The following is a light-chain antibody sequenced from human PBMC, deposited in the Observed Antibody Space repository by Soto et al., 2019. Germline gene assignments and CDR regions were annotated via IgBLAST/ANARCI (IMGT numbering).Light chain of an antibody. Sequence: EIVLTQSPGTLSLSPGERATLSCRASQSVGSLAWYPQKPGQAPRLLIYGASNRATDIPDRFSVSGSGTDFTLTISRLEPEDFAVYYCQQYGGSPITFGQGTRLQIK. CDR1: QSVGS. J-gene: IGKJ5*01. CDR3: QQYGGSPIT. CDR2: GAS. V-gene: IGKV3-20*01.